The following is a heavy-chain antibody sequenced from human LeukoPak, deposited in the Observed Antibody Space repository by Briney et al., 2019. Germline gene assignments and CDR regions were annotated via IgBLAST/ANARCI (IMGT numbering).Heavy chain of an antibody. Sequence: GGSLRLSCAVSGFTFSSYAMHRVRQAPGKGLEWVAVISYDGSNKYYADSVKGRFTISRDNSKNTLYLQMNSLRAEDTAVYYCARDGGYYYDSSGPGAFDIWGQGTMVTVSS. V-gene: IGHV3-30-3*01. J-gene: IGHJ3*02. D-gene: IGHD3-22*01. CDR3: ARDGGYYYDSSGPGAFDI. CDR1: GFTFSSYA. CDR2: ISYDGSNK.